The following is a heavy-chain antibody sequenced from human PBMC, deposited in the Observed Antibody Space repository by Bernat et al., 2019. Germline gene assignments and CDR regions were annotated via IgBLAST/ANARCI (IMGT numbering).Heavy chain of an antibody. CDR3: ARHPAIHVDRPAGNWGDDFQH. J-gene: IGHJ1*01. CDR1: GCSISSSSYY. V-gene: IGHV4-39*01. Sequence: QLQLQESGPGLVKPSETLSLTCTVSGCSISSSSYYWCRIRQPPGKGLEWIGSIYYGGSTYYNPSLKSRFTIAVDTTKNQFSLKLSSVTATETAVYYCARHPAIHVDRPAGNWGDDFQHWGGGTLVTVSS. D-gene: IGHD6-13*01. CDR2: IYYGGST.